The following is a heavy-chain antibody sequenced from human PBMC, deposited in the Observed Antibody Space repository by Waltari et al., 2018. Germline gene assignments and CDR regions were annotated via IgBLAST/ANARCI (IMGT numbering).Heavy chain of an antibody. CDR3: ATGATDPPLDY. J-gene: IGHJ4*02. D-gene: IGHD1-26*01. CDR2: IYSGGST. V-gene: IGHV3-23*03. CDR1: GFTFSSYA. Sequence: EVQLLESGGGLVQPGGSLRLSCAASGFTFSSYAMSWVRQAPGKGLEWVSVIYSGGSTYYADSVKGRFTISSDNSKNTLYLQMNSLRAEDTAVYYCATGATDPPLDYWGQGTLVTVSS.